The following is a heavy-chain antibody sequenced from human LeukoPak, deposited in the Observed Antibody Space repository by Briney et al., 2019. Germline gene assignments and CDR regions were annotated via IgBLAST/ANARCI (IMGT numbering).Heavy chain of an antibody. J-gene: IGHJ4*02. CDR2: IIPILGIA. D-gene: IGHD1-26*01. CDR1: GGTFSSYA. V-gene: IGHV1-69*04. CDR3: ARDVGPPYSGSFDY. Sequence: SVKVSCKASGGTFSSYAICWVRQAPGQGLEWMGRIIPILGIANYAQKFQGRVTITADKSTSTAYMELSSLRSEDTAVYYCARDVGPPYSGSFDYWGQGTLVTVSS.